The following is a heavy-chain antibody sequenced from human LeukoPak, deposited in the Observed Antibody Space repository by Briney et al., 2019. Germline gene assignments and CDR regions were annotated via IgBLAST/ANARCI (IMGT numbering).Heavy chain of an antibody. Sequence: SETLSLTCTVSGGSISSYYWSWIRQPPGKGLEWIGYIYYSGSTNYNPSLKSRATISVDTSKNQFSLKLRSVTAADTAVYYRARDWFVAAAGHYYYYMDVWGKGTTVTVSS. V-gene: IGHV4-59*01. D-gene: IGHD6-13*01. CDR3: ARDWFVAAAGHYYYYMDV. CDR1: GGSISSYY. J-gene: IGHJ6*03. CDR2: IYYSGST.